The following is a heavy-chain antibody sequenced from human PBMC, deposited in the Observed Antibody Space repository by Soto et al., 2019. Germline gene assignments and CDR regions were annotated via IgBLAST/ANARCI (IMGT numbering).Heavy chain of an antibody. D-gene: IGHD3-10*02. CDR2: IYYSGST. J-gene: IGHJ4*02. CDR3: AIRNCSGSYYVDY. CDR1: GGSISSGGYY. Sequence: QVQLQESGPGLVKPSQTLSLTCTVSGGSISSGGYYWSWIRQHPGKGLEWIGYIYYSGSTYYNPSLMSRVTISVDTSKTQFSLNRSSVPAADTAVYYCAIRNCSGSYYVDYWGQGTLVTVSS. V-gene: IGHV4-31*03.